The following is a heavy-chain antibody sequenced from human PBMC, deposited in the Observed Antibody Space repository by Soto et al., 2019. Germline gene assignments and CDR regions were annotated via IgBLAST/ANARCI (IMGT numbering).Heavy chain of an antibody. V-gene: IGHV3-48*01. CDR1: GFTFISYS. CDR3: AREEGLLNWFDP. CDR2: ISSSSSTI. J-gene: IGHJ5*02. Sequence: EVQLVESGGGLVQPGGSLRLSCAASGFTFISYSMNGVRQAPGKGLGWVSYISSSSSTIYYADSVKGRFTISRDNAKNSLYLQMNSLRAEDTAVYYCAREEGLLNWFDPWGQGTLVTVSS. D-gene: IGHD1-26*01.